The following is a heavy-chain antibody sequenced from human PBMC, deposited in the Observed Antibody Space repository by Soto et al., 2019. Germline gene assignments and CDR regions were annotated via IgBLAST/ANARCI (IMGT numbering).Heavy chain of an antibody. D-gene: IGHD3-10*01. CDR2: INPIVSMS. V-gene: IGHV1-69*02. CDR1: GDTFSFYT. CDR3: AASYGSGYRAFDY. Sequence: QVQLVQSGTEVKKPGSSVQVSCTASGDTFSFYTINWVRQAPGLGLEWVGRINPIVSMSNYAQKFQGRVSMTADKSTNTAYMELRSLRSDDTAMYFCAASYGSGYRAFDYWGQGALVIVSS. J-gene: IGHJ4*02.